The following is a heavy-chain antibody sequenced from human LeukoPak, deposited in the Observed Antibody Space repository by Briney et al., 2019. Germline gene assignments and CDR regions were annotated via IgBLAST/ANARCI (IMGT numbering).Heavy chain of an antibody. D-gene: IGHD6-19*01. J-gene: IGHJ4*02. CDR1: GVTFTNYA. Sequence: PGGSLRLSCAVSGVTFTNYAMTWVRQAPGKGLGWVSTISGSGTAYYADSVKGRFTISRNNSNNTLYLRMNSLRSDDTAIYYCAKSLRAIAVAGTTLDSWGQGTLVAVSS. CDR2: ISGSGTA. V-gene: IGHV3-23*01. CDR3: AKSLRAIAVAGTTLDS.